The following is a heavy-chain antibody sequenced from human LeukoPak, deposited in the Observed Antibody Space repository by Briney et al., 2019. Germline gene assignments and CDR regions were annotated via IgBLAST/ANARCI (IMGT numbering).Heavy chain of an antibody. Sequence: PGGSLRHSCATSGFSFSTYIMNWVRQAPGKGLEWVSSISSGNTYIYYADSVKGRFTISRDNAKNSLYLQMNSLRAEDTAVYYCAISSSYYFDYWGQGTLVTVSS. J-gene: IGHJ4*02. CDR2: ISSGNTYI. V-gene: IGHV3-21*04. CDR3: AISSSYYFDY. D-gene: IGHD6-13*01. CDR1: GFSFSTYI.